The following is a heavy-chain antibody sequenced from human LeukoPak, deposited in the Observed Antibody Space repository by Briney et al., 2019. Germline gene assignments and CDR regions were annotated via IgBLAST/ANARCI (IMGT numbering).Heavy chain of an antibody. D-gene: IGHD4-23*01. CDR2: IRYDGSNK. CDR1: GFTFSSYG. J-gene: IGHJ6*03. CDR3: AKEVVTAPYYYYYMDV. V-gene: IGHV3-30*02. Sequence: GGSLRLSCAASGFTFSSYGMHWVRQAPGKGLEWLAFIRYDGSNKYYADSVKGRFTISRDNSKNTLYLQMNSLRAEDTAVYYCAKEVVTAPYYYYYMDVWGIGTTVTVSS.